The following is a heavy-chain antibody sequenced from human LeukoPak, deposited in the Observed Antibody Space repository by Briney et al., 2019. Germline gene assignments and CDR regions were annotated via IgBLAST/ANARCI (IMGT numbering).Heavy chain of an antibody. V-gene: IGHV2-5*02. J-gene: IGHJ4*02. CDR2: IFWDDDK. D-gene: IGHD3-10*01. CDR3: AHRPGGSGSFDY. CDR1: GFSLSTSKLG. Sequence: SGPTLVNPTQTLTLTCMFSGFSLSTSKLGVGWIRQPPGKALEWLALIFWDDDKRYSPSLQSRLTITKDTSKNQVVLTMTNMDPVDTATYFCAHRPGGSGSFDYWGQGTLVTVSS.